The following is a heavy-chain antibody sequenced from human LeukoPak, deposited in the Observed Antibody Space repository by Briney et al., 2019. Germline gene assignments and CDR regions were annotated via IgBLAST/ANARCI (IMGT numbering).Heavy chain of an antibody. V-gene: IGHV4-34*01. CDR3: ARRWNYGRNYYIDV. Sequence: SETLSLTCAVYGGSFNIYYWSWIRQSPGKGLEWIGEINDGGTINYNPSLLSRVTISLDRSKNQFSLKLTSVTTTDSAVYYCARRWNYGRNYYIDVWGKGATVSVSS. D-gene: IGHD1-7*01. J-gene: IGHJ6*03. CDR1: GGSFNIYY. CDR2: INDGGTI.